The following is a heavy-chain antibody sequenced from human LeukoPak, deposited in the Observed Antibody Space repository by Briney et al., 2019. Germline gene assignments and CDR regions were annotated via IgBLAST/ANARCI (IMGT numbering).Heavy chain of an antibody. D-gene: IGHD3-9*01. Sequence: PGGSLRLSCAVSGFTFSNYAMPWVRQAPGKGLEWVAGISTSGGDTYYADSVKGRFTISRDNPKNTVFLQMNSLRAEDTAVYFCAKDQRYWAVWGQGTTVTVSS. V-gene: IGHV3-23*01. CDR1: GFTFSNYA. CDR3: AKDQRYWAV. J-gene: IGHJ6*02. CDR2: ISTSGGDT.